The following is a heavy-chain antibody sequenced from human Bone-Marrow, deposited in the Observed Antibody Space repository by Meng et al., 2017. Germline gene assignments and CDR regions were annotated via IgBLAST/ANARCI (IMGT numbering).Heavy chain of an antibody. CDR1: GASISGPF. CDR2: FLCSGNT. J-gene: IGHJ6*02. Sequence: GSLTLSCPLSGASISGPFWGWVRQLPGKELEWIGYFLCSGNTNYNPSLGGRVTISVDTSRNQFSLKFNSVTAADTAVYFCAKDLGSGSWHGLDVWGQGTTVTVSS. D-gene: IGHD3-10*01. CDR3: AKDLGSGSWHGLDV. V-gene: IGHV4-59*11.